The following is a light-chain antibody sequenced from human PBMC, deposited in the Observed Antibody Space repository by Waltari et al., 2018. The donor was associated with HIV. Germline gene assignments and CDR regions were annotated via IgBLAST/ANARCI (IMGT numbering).Light chain of an antibody. CDR3: QVWDSSSGVV. Sequence: SYVLTQSPSVPVAPGKTARITCGGNNIGSKSEHWYQQNPGPAPVLVISYDSDRPSGIPERFSGSNSGNTATLTISRVEAGDEADYYCQVWDSSSGVVFGGGTRLTVL. CDR2: YDS. V-gene: IGLV3-21*04. CDR1: NIGSKS. J-gene: IGLJ2*01.